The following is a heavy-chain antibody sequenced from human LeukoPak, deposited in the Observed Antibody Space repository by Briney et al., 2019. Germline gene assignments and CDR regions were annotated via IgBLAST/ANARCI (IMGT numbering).Heavy chain of an antibody. Sequence: GGSLRLSCAASGFTFSSYSMNWVRQAPGKGLEWVSYISSSSSTIYYADSVKGRFTISRDNAKNSLYLQMNSLRAEDTAVYYCASTFSAAEWWFDPWGQGTLVTVSS. CDR1: GFTFSSYS. J-gene: IGHJ5*02. D-gene: IGHD6-13*01. CDR2: ISSSSSTI. CDR3: ASTFSAAEWWFDP. V-gene: IGHV3-48*04.